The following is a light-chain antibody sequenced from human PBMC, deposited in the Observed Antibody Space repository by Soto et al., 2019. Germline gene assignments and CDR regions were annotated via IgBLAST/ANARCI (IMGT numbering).Light chain of an antibody. CDR2: GAS. CDR1: QSVSSN. CDR3: QQYNNWPRT. V-gene: IGKV3-15*01. Sequence: EIVLTQSPGTLSLSRGERATLSCRASQSVSSNYVAWYQQKPGQAPRLLIYGASTRATGIPARFSGSGSGTEFTLTISSLQSEDFAVYYCQQYNNWPRTFGQATKVDIK. J-gene: IGKJ1*01.